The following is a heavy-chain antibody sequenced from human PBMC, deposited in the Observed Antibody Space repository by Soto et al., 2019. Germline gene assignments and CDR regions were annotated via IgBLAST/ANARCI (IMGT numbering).Heavy chain of an antibody. CDR2: ISSSGNTI. D-gene: IGHD3-10*01. CDR1: GFTFSDHY. Sequence: GSLRLSCAASGFTFSDHYMSWIRQAPGKGLEWISYISSSGNTISYADSVKGRFTISRDSAKSSLFLQMNSLRAEDTAVYYCARRRYYGSGSYYYYYAMDVWGQGTTVTVSS. CDR3: ARRRYYGSGSYYYYYAMDV. V-gene: IGHV3-11*01. J-gene: IGHJ6*02.